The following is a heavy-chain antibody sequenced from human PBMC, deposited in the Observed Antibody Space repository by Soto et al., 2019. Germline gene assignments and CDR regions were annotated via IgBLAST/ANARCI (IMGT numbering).Heavy chain of an antibody. CDR3: ARDAGIFRGSYPYYFDY. D-gene: IGHD1-26*01. CDR2: IIPIFGTA. CDR1: GGTFSSYA. Sequence: SVKVSCKASGGTFSSYAISWVRQAPGQGLEWMGGIIPIFGTANYAQKFQGRVTITADESTSTAYMELSSLRSEDTAVYYCARDAGIFRGSYPYYFDYWGRGTLVTVSS. V-gene: IGHV1-69*13. J-gene: IGHJ4*02.